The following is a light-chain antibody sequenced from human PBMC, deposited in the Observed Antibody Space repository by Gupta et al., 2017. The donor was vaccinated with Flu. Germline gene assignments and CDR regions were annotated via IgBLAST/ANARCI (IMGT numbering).Light chain of an antibody. V-gene: IGLV1-47*01. CDR3: AAWDDSLSGGV. CDR2: RNN. J-gene: IGLJ3*02. CDR1: SSNIGSNY. Sequence: QSNQTTPPSASGTPGQRVPLATPGSSSNIGSNYVYWHQQLPGTAPKLLIYRNNQRPSGVPDRFSGSKSGTSASLAISGLRSEDEADYYCAAWDDSLSGGVFGGGTKLTVL.